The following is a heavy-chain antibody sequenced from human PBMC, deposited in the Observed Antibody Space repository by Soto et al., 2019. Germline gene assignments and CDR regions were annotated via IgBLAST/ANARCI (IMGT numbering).Heavy chain of an antibody. J-gene: IGHJ4*02. CDR1: GFTFNSNY. CDR2: IYSGGST. Sequence: EVQLVESGGGLVKPGGSLRLSCAASGFTFNSNYMSWVRQAPGKGLEWVSVIYSGGSTYYADSVKGRFTISRDNSKNTLYLQMNSLRAEDTAVYYCARDKGYWGQGTLVTVSS. V-gene: IGHV3-66*01. CDR3: ARDKGY.